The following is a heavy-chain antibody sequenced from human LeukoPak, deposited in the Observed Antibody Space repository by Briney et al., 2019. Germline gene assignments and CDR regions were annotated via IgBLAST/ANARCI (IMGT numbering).Heavy chain of an antibody. D-gene: IGHD6-6*01. CDR1: GFTFSDYW. Sequence: PGGSLRLSCAASGFTFSDYWMHWVRQAPGKGLVWVSRIKSDGTTTSYAGSVKGRFTVSRDNAKKTLYLQMYSLRAEDTACYYCAREDSSSSGSGMDVWGQGTTVTVSS. CDR2: IKSDGTTT. V-gene: IGHV3-74*01. CDR3: AREDSSSSGSGMDV. J-gene: IGHJ6*02.